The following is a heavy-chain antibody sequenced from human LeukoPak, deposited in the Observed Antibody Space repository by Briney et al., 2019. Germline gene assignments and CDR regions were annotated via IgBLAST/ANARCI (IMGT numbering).Heavy chain of an antibody. CDR3: ARDSPYYRDPEDAFDI. Sequence: ASVKVSCKASGYTFTGYYMHWVRQAPGQGLEWMGWINPNSGGTNYAQKFQGRVTMTRDTSISTAYMELSRLRSDDTAVYYCARDSPYYRDPEDAFDIWGQGTMVTVSS. CDR2: INPNSGGT. D-gene: IGHD3-22*01. J-gene: IGHJ3*02. V-gene: IGHV1-2*02. CDR1: GYTFTGYY.